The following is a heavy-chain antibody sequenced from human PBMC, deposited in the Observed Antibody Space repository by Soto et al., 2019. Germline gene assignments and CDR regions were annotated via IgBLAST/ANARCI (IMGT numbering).Heavy chain of an antibody. CDR1: GGSFSDYY. Sequence: SETLSLTCAVYGGSFSDYYWSWIRQPPGRGLEWIGEINHSGSTNYNPSLKSRVTISVDTSKNQFSLKLSSVTAADTAVYYCARAYYDFWSGYYPHFDYWGQGTLVTVSS. CDR2: INHSGST. CDR3: ARAYYDFWSGYYPHFDY. J-gene: IGHJ4*02. D-gene: IGHD3-3*01. V-gene: IGHV4-34*01.